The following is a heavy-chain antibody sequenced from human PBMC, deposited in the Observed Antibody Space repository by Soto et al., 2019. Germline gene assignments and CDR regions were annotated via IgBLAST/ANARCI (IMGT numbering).Heavy chain of an antibody. CDR2: ISASNGNR. D-gene: IGHD2-2*01. CDR3: VRDPQRNDY. Sequence: QVQLVQSGAEVKKPGASVKVSCKASGYAFSSYGISWVRQAPGQGLEWMGWISASNGNRDYAQQFQGRVTMTSGTSRTTAYMELRSLRSDDTAVYYCVRDPQRNDYWGQGTLGNVSS. J-gene: IGHJ4*02. CDR1: GYAFSSYG. V-gene: IGHV1-18*04.